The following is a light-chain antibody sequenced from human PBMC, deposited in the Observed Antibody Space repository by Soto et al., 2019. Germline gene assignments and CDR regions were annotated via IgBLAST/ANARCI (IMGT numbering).Light chain of an antibody. J-gene: IGKJ4*01. V-gene: IGKV2-28*01. Sequence: DPVMTQSPLSLPVTPGEPASISCRSSQSLLHSNGYNYLDWYLQKPGQSPQLLIYLGSFRAAGVPDRFSGSGSGTDFTLKISRVEAADVGVYYCMQALQTPSFGGGTKVEIK. CDR3: MQALQTPS. CDR1: QSLLHSNGYNY. CDR2: LGS.